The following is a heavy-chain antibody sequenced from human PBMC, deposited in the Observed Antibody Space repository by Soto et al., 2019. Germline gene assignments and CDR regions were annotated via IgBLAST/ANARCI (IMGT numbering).Heavy chain of an antibody. D-gene: IGHD2-2*01. CDR2: ISAYNGNT. V-gene: IGHV1-18*01. CDR1: GYTFTSYG. J-gene: IGHJ6*02. CDR3: AGGVVVPAAMEDYYGMDV. Sequence: GASVKVSCKASGYTFTSYGISWVRQAPGQGLEWMGWISAYNGNTNYAQKLQGRVTMTTDTSTSTAYMELRSLRSDDTAVYYCAGGVVVPAAMEDYYGMDVWGQGTTVTAP.